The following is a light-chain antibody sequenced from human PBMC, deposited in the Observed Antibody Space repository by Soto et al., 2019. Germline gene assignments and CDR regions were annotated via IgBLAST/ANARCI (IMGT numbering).Light chain of an antibody. Sequence: DIVMTQSPLSLPVTPGEPASISCRSSQSLLHSNGNNYLEWYLQKPGQSPQLLIYLGSSRASGVPDRFSGSGSGTDFTLKIRRVEAEDVGVYYCMQALQTPRTFGHGTKVEIK. CDR3: MQALQTPRT. CDR1: QSLLHSNGNNY. J-gene: IGKJ1*01. V-gene: IGKV2-28*01. CDR2: LGS.